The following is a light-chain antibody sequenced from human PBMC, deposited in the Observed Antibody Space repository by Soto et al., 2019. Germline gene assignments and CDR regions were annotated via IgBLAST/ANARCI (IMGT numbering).Light chain of an antibody. Sequence: EIVLTQSPGTLSLSPGERATLSCMASQSVSSNYLAWYQQKPGQAPRLLIYGASNRATGIPDRISGSGSGTDFTLTISRLEPEDFAVYYCQQYVSSPWTFGQGTKVEIK. V-gene: IGKV3-20*01. CDR2: GAS. CDR3: QQYVSSPWT. J-gene: IGKJ1*01. CDR1: QSVSSNY.